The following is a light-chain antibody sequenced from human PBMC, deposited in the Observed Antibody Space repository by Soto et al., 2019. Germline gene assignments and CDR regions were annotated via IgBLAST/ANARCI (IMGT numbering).Light chain of an antibody. Sequence: EIVLTQPPGTLSLSPGQRATLSCRASESISRDYLAWYQQRLGQAPRLLIYGASSRATGISDRFSGSGSGTDFTLTISSLEPEDFALYYCQQRNSWPPITFGQGTRLEI. CDR1: ESISRDY. J-gene: IGKJ5*01. V-gene: IGKV3D-20*02. CDR2: GAS. CDR3: QQRNSWPPIT.